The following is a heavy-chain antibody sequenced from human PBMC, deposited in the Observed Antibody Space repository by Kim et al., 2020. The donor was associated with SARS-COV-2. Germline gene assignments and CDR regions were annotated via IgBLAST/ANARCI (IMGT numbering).Heavy chain of an antibody. V-gene: IGHV1-8*01. CDR1: GYTFTSYD. CDR2: MNPNSGNT. J-gene: IGHJ6*02. CDR3: ARGAEYYDILTGTTYYYYGMDV. Sequence: ASVKVSCKASGYTFTSYDINWVRQATGQGLEWMGWMNPNSGNTGYAQKFQGRVTMTRNTSISTAYMELSSLRSEDTAVYYCARGAEYYDILTGTTYYYYGMDVWGQGTPVTVS. D-gene: IGHD3-9*01.